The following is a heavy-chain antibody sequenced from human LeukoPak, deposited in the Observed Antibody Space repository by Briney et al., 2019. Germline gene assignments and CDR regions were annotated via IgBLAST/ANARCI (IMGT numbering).Heavy chain of an antibody. J-gene: IGHJ5*02. CDR2: ITSSGSTI. V-gene: IGHV3-48*03. CDR3: ARSWLFSENSSGGNWFDP. D-gene: IGHD6-19*01. CDR1: GFTFRSYE. Sequence: PGGSLRLSCAASGFTFRSYEMNWVRQAPGKGLEWVSYITSSGSTIYYADSVKGRFTISRDNAKNSLYLQMNSLRAEDTAVYYCARSWLFSENSSGGNWFDPWGQGTLVTVSS.